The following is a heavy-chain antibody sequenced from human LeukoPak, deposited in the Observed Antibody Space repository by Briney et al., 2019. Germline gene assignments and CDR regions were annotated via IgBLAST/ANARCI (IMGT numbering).Heavy chain of an antibody. V-gene: IGHV3-7*03. CDR3: ARVRRYYDSSGYYYGYYYGMDV. J-gene: IGHJ6*02. Sequence: PGGSLRLSCTASGFTFSNFWMGWVRQAPGKGLEWVANIKQDETEKFYLGSVKGRFTISRDNAKNSLYLQMNSLRVEDTAVYYCARVRRYYDSSGYYYGYYYGMDVWGQGTTVTVSS. CDR1: GFTFSNFW. CDR2: IKQDETEK. D-gene: IGHD3-22*01.